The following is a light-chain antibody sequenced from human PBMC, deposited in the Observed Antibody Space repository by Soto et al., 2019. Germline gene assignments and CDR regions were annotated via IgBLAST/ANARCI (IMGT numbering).Light chain of an antibody. CDR2: GAS. J-gene: IGKJ2*01. CDR1: QSVSSSY. V-gene: IGKV3-20*01. Sequence: EIVLTQSPGTLTLSPGERATLSCRASQSVSSSYLVWYQQKPGQAPRLLIYGASSRATGIPDRFSASGSETDFTLTISRLEPEDFAVYYCQQYGSSPYTFGQGTKLEIK. CDR3: QQYGSSPYT.